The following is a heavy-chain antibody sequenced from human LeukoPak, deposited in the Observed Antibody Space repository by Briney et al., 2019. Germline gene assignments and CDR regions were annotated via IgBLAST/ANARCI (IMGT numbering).Heavy chain of an antibody. CDR1: GFTFSSYA. CDR2: ISYDGNNQ. CDR3: ARPAYSSSWSDAFDI. Sequence: GGSLRLSCAASGFTFSSYAMHWVRQAPGKGLEWVTIISYDGNNQYYADSVKGRFTISRDNSKNTLYLQMNSLRAEDTALYYCARPAYSSSWSDAFDIWGQGTMVTVSS. D-gene: IGHD6-13*01. V-gene: IGHV3-30*03. J-gene: IGHJ3*02.